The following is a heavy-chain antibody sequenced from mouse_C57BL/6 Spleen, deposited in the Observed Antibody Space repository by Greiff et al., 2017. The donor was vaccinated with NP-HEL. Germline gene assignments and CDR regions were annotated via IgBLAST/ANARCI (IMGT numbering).Heavy chain of an antibody. CDR3: ATTVVATPLDY. D-gene: IGHD1-1*01. Sequence: QVQLQQSGAELVKPGASVKLSCKASGYTFTSYWMQWVKQRPGQGLEWIGEIDPSDSYTNYNQKFKGKATLTVDTSSSTAYMQLSSLTSEDSAVYYCATTVVATPLDYWGQGTSVTVSS. CDR1: GYTFTSYW. CDR2: IDPSDSYT. V-gene: IGHV1-50*01. J-gene: IGHJ4*01.